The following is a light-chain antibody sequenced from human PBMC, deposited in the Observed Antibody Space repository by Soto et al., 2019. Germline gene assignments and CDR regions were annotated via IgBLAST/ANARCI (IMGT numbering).Light chain of an antibody. Sequence: QSVLTQPASVSGSPGQSITISCTGTSSDVGGFHSVSWYQQHPGKAPKLIIYEVSNRPSGVSNRFSGSKSGNTASLTISGLQTEDEADYYCSSYTTSSTDVFGTGTKGTVL. CDR3: SSYTTSSTDV. CDR1: SSDVGGFHS. V-gene: IGLV2-14*01. J-gene: IGLJ1*01. CDR2: EVS.